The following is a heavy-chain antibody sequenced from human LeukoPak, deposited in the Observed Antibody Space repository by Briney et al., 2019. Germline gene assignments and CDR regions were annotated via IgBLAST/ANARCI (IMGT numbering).Heavy chain of an antibody. D-gene: IGHD3-3*01. J-gene: IGHJ5*02. Sequence: ASVKVSCKASGYTFTSYGISWVRQAPGQGLEWMGWISAYNGNTNYAQKLQGRVTMTTETSTSTAYMELRSLRSDDTPVYYCARDHAGGFGVDGKVGFDPWGQGTLVTVSS. CDR3: ARDHAGGFGVDGKVGFDP. V-gene: IGHV1-18*01. CDR1: GYTFTSYG. CDR2: ISAYNGNT.